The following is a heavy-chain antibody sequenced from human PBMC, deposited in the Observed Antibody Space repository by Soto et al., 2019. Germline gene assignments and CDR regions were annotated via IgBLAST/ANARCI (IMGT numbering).Heavy chain of an antibody. CDR2: IYYSGST. CDR3: ARAGDLYSRRFDY. V-gene: IGHV4-39*07. CDR1: GGSISSSIYY. Sequence: SETLSLTCTVSGGSISSSIYYWGWIRQPPGKGLEWIGSIYYSGSTYYNPSLKSRVTISVDTSKNQFSLKLSSVTAADTAVYYCARAGDLYSRRFDYWGQGTLVTVSS. D-gene: IGHD2-15*01. J-gene: IGHJ4*02.